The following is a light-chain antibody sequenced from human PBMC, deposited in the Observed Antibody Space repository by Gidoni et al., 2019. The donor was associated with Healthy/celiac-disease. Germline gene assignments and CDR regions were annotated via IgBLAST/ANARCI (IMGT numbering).Light chain of an antibody. CDR3: QQSYSTPRT. V-gene: IGKV1-39*01. Sequence: DIQMTQSPSSLSASVGDRVTITCRASQSISSYLNWYQQKPGKAPKLLIYAASSLQSGVPSRFRGSGSGTDFTLTISSLQPEDFATYYCQQSYSTPRTFXQGTKVEIK. CDR1: QSISSY. J-gene: IGKJ1*01. CDR2: AAS.